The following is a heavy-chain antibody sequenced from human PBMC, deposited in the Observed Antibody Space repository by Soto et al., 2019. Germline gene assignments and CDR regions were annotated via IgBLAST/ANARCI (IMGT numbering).Heavy chain of an antibody. CDR2: IYYSGST. D-gene: IGHD3-10*01. J-gene: IGHJ6*02. CDR1: GGSISSSSCY. Sequence: SETLSLTCTVSGGSISSSSCYWGWIRQPPGKGLEWIGSIYYSGSTYYNPSLKSRVTISVDTSKNQFSLKLSSVTAADTAVYYCASGMVRGVIRNYYYGMDVWGQGTTVTVSS. V-gene: IGHV4-39*01. CDR3: ASGMVRGVIRNYYYGMDV.